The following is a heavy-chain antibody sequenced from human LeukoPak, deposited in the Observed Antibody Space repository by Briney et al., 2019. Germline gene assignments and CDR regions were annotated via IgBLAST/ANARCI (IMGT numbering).Heavy chain of an antibody. CDR3: ARPHSISGDDAFDI. CDR1: GFTFSRYW. CDR2: IKQDGSEK. D-gene: IGHD3-3*01. J-gene: IGHJ3*02. V-gene: IGHV3-7*01. Sequence: GGSLRLSCAASGFTFSRYWMTWVRQAPGEGLEWVANIKQDGSEKYYVGSVMGRFPISRDNAKNSLSLQMNSLRAEDTAVYYCARPHSISGDDAFDIWGHGTMVSVSS.